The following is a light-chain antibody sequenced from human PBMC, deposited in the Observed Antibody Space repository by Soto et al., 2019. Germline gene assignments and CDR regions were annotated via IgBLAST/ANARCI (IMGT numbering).Light chain of an antibody. CDR1: QSVSSN. CDR3: QQYGNSVT. CDR2: GAS. J-gene: IGKJ4*01. Sequence: ILLTQSPYSLSVSPGERATLSCRASQSVSSNLAWYQQNPGQAPRLLIYGASSRATGIPDRLSGSGSGTDFTLTISRMEPEDFAVYYCQQYGNSVTFGGGTKVDIK. V-gene: IGKV3-20*01.